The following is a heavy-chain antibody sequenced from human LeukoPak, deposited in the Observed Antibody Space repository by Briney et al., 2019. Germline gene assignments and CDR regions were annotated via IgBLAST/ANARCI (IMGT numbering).Heavy chain of an antibody. CDR1: DLTLGVNE. V-gene: IGHV3-48*03. CDR2: IIGSGSTI. D-gene: IGHD6-19*01. J-gene: IGHJ3*02. Sequence: GGPLEPSGEASDLTLGVNERTWVRKAPGKGREGVSYIIGSGSTIYCADSVKCRFTISRDNAKNSLYLQMNSLRAEDTAVYYCAREIAEQWLVLHDAFDIWGQGTMVTVSS. CDR3: AREIAEQWLVLHDAFDI.